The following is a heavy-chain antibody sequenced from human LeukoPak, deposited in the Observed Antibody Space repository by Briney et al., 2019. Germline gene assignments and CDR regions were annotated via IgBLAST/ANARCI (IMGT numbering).Heavy chain of an antibody. CDR3: ARGVPTGIDYFDY. CDR1: GFTFSSYW. CDR2: IKQDGSEK. V-gene: IGHV3-7*01. J-gene: IGHJ4*02. D-gene: IGHD1-1*01. Sequence: GGSLRLSCAASGFTFSSYWMIWVRQAPGKGLEWVANIKQDGSEKYYVDSVKSRFTISRDNAKNSLYLQMNSLRAEDTAVYYCARGVPTGIDYFDYWGQATLVTVSS.